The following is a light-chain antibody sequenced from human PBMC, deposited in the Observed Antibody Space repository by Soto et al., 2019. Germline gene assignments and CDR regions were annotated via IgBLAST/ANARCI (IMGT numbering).Light chain of an antibody. Sequence: QSVLTQPPSASGTPGQTVTISCSGSNSNIGSNYVCWYQQLPGTAPKLLIYRNNHRPSGVPDRFSGSKSGTSASLAISGFRSEDEADYYCSTWDDSLPGIVVFGGGTKLTVL. CDR3: STWDDSLPGIVV. CDR2: RNN. V-gene: IGLV1-47*01. CDR1: NSNIGSNY. J-gene: IGLJ2*01.